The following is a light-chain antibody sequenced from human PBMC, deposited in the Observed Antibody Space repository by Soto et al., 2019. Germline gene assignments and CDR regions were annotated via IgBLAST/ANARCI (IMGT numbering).Light chain of an antibody. J-gene: IGLJ1*01. CDR3: SSYTSSSTYV. V-gene: IGLV2-14*01. CDR1: SSDVGGYNY. Sequence: QSALTQPASVSGSTGQSITISCTGTSSDVGGYNYVSWYQQHPGKAPKLMIYDVSNRPSGLSNRFSGSKSGNTASLTISGLQAEDEADYYCSSYTSSSTYVFGPGTKLTVL. CDR2: DVS.